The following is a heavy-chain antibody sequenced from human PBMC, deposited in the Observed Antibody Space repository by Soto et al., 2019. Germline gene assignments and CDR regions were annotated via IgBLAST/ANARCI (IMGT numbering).Heavy chain of an antibody. J-gene: IGHJ4*02. Sequence: GGSLRLSRAASGFTFSSYSMNWVRQAPGKGLEWVSSISSSSSYIYYADSVKGRFTISRDNAKNSLYLQMNSLRAEDTAVYYCARAPLRFLEWLQFDYWGQGTLVTVSS. CDR1: GFTFSSYS. D-gene: IGHD3-3*01. V-gene: IGHV3-21*01. CDR2: ISSSSSYI. CDR3: ARAPLRFLEWLQFDY.